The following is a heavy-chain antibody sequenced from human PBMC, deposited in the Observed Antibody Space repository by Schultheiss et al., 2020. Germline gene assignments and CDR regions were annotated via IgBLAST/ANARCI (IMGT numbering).Heavy chain of an antibody. Sequence: SGPTLVKPTQTLTLTCTFSGFSLSTSGMCVSWIRQPPGKALEWLALIDWDDDKYYSRSLKTRLTISKDTSKNQVVLTMTNMDPVDTATYYCARGIAVAGNPELDYWGQGTLVTVSS. CDR2: IDWDDDK. CDR1: GFSLSTSGMC. V-gene: IGHV2-70*01. J-gene: IGHJ4*02. CDR3: ARGIAVAGNPELDY. D-gene: IGHD6-19*01.